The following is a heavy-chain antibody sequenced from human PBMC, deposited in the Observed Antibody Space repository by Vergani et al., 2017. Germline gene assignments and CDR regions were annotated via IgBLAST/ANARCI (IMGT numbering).Heavy chain of an antibody. CDR3: ARRHCSSTSCYYYYFDY. D-gene: IGHD2-2*01. V-gene: IGHV5-51*01. Sequence: EVQLVQSGAEVTKPGESLKISCKGSGYSFTSYWIVCVRQMPGKGLEWMGIIYPGDPDTRYSPSFQGQVTISADKSISTAYLPWSSLKASGTAMYYCARRHCSSTSCYYYYFDYWGQGTLVTVSS. J-gene: IGHJ4*02. CDR2: IYPGDPDT. CDR1: GYSFTSYW.